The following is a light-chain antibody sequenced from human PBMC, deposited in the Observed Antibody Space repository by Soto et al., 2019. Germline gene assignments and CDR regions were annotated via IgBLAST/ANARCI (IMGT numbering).Light chain of an antibody. J-gene: IGLJ1*01. CDR1: SSDVGSYNL. CDR3: CSYAAPSTFV. V-gene: IGLV2-23*02. CDR2: EVT. Sequence: QSALTKPASVSGSPGQSITISCTGTSSDVGSYNLVSWYQQHPGKAPKLMIYEVTKRPSGVSNRFSGSKSGNTASLTISGLQAEDEAEYYCCSYAAPSTFVFGTGTKVTVL.